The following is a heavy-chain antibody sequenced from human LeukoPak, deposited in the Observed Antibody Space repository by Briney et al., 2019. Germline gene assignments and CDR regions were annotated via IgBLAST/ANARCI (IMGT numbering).Heavy chain of an antibody. J-gene: IGHJ6*03. Sequence: PGGSLRLSCAACGFTFSSYAMHWVRQAPGKGLEWVAVISYDGSNKYYADSVKGRFTISRVNSKNTLYLQMNSLRAEDTAVYYCARAGVLRYFDSNMDVWGKGTTVTVSS. D-gene: IGHD3-9*01. V-gene: IGHV3-30*04. CDR1: GFTFSSYA. CDR2: ISYDGSNK. CDR3: ARAGVLRYFDSNMDV.